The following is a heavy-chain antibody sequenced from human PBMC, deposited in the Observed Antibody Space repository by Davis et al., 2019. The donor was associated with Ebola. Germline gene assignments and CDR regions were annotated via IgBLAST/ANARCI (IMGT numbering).Heavy chain of an antibody. CDR1: GFTFSSYA. CDR2: ISGSSSTK. V-gene: IGHV3-48*02. CDR3: ARHQGSDSYFYLDY. J-gene: IGHJ4*02. D-gene: IGHD2-21*02. Sequence: PGGSLRLSCAASGFTFSSYAMNWVRQAPGKGLEWVSYISGSSSTKDYADSVKGRFTISRDNAKNSLYLQMNSLRDEDTAVYYCARHQGSDSYFYLDYWGQGTLVTVSS.